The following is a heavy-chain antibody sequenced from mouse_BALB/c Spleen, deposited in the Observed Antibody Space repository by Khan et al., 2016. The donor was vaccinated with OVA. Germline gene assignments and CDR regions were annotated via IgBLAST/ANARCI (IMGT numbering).Heavy chain of an antibody. CDR3: ARWFDGYSSLYAMDY. J-gene: IGHJ4*01. V-gene: IGHV2-6*02. CDR1: GFSLTSYG. Sequence: VELVESGPGLVAPSQSLSITCTVSGFSLTSYGIHWVRQPPGKGLEWLVVIWRDGSTNYNSVLKSRLSISKDNSKSQVFLKMNSLHTDDTAIYYCARWFDGYSSLYAMDYWGQGTSVTVSS. D-gene: IGHD2-3*01. CDR2: IWRDGST.